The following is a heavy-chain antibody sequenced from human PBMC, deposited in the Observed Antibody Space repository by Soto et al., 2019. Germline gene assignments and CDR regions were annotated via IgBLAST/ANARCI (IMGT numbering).Heavy chain of an antibody. CDR1: GYTFTGYY. Sequence: SVKGYCTASGYTFTGYYMHWVRQAHGQGLEWMGWINPNSGGTNYAQKFQGWVTMTRDTSISTAYMELSRLRSDDTAVYYCAREYSYVGYYYGMDVWGQGTTVTVAS. CDR3: AREYSYVGYYYGMDV. CDR2: INPNSGGT. V-gene: IGHV1-2*04. J-gene: IGHJ6*02. D-gene: IGHD5-18*01.